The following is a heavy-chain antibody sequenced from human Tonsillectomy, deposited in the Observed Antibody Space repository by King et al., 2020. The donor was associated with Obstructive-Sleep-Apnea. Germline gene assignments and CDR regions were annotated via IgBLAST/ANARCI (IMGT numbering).Heavy chain of an antibody. D-gene: IGHD3-16*01. CDR3: AGTPPPVAVPDASLWEHFFCYALDV. Sequence: QLVQSGAEVRKPGSSVTVSCRASGGTFTNYAITWVRQAPGQGLEWMGGIMPVANVVKLAQKFQDRVTITADRSTSTAYMELGRLTKEDTAVYYCAGTPPPVAVPDASLWEHFFCYALDVWGQGTTVTVSS. J-gene: IGHJ6*02. V-gene: IGHV1-69*04. CDR1: GGTFTNYA. CDR2: IMPVANVV.